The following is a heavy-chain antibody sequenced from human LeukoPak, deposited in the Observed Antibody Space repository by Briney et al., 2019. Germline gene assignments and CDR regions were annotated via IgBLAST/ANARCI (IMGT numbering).Heavy chain of an antibody. CDR1: GYTFTGYY. Sequence: ASVKVSCKASGYTFTGYYMHWVRQAPGQGLEWMGRVNPNSGGTNYAQKFQGRVTMTRDTSISTAYMELSRLRSDDTAAYYCARENQDYYDSSGYDYWGQGTLVTVSS. V-gene: IGHV1-2*06. CDR2: VNPNSGGT. D-gene: IGHD3-22*01. CDR3: ARENQDYYDSSGYDY. J-gene: IGHJ4*02.